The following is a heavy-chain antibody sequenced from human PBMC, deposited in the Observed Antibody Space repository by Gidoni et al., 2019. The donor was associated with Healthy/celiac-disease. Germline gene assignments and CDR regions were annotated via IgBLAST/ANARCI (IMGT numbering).Heavy chain of an antibody. CDR3: ARAPRRGGYGGTFDY. J-gene: IGHJ4*02. Sequence: EVQLVESGGGLVQPGGSLRLSCAASGFTFSSYWMSWVRQAPGKGLEWVANIKQDGSEKYYVDSVKGRFTISRDNAKNSLYLQMNSLRAEDTAVYYCARAPRRGGYGGTFDYWGQGTLVTVSS. CDR2: IKQDGSEK. V-gene: IGHV3-7*01. D-gene: IGHD2-15*01. CDR1: GFTFSSYW.